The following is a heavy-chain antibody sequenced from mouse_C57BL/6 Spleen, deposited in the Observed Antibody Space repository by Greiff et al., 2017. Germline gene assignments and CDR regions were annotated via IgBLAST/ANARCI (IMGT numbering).Heavy chain of an antibody. V-gene: IGHV5-16*01. CDR1: GFTFSDYY. J-gene: IGHJ4*01. CDR3: AREDYDDAMDY. D-gene: IGHD2-4*01. CDR2: INYDGSST. Sequence: EVQRVESEGGLVQPGSSMKLSCTASGFTFSDYYMAWVRQVPEKGLEWVANINYDGSSTYYLDSLKSRFIISRDNAKNILYLQMSSLKSEDTATYYCAREDYDDAMDYWGQGTSVTVSS.